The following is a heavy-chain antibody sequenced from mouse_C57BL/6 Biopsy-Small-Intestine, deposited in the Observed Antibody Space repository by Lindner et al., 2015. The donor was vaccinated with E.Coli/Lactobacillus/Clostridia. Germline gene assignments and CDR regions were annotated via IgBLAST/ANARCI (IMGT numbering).Heavy chain of an antibody. D-gene: IGHD1-1*02. CDR2: VSPNNGAT. CDR3: GRLNEDHTPMVESPFDP. CDR1: GYTFTDYF. J-gene: IGHJ3*01. V-gene: IGHV1-53*01. Sequence: SVKVSCKASGYTFTDYFIHWVRQAPGQGLELMGWVSPNNGATKYAQKFQGRVTMTRDTSINTAYMELSRLSSDDTAFYYCGRLNEDHTPMVESPFDPWGQGSLVTV.